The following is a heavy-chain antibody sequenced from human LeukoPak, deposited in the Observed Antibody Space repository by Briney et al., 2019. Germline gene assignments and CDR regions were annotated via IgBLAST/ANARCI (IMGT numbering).Heavy chain of an antibody. CDR3: ARDRGLEWFYFDY. CDR2: IYHSGST. CDR1: GGSISSGGYY. J-gene: IGHJ4*02. V-gene: IGHV4-30-2*01. D-gene: IGHD3-3*01. Sequence: PSETLSLTCTVSGGSISSGGYYWSWLRQPPGKGLEWIGYIYHSGSTYYNPSLKSRVTISVDRSKNQFSLKLSSVTAADTAVYYCARDRGLEWFYFDYWGQGTLVTVSS.